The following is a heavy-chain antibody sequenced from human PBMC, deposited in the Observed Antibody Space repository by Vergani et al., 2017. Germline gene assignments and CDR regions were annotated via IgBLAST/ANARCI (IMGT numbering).Heavy chain of an antibody. CDR1: GFTFSSYA. V-gene: IGHV3-9*01. CDR3: AKDIYYYDSSGYVDY. Sequence: EVQLLESGGGLVQPGGSLRLSCAASGFTFSSYAMSWVRQAPGKGLEWVSGISWNSGSIGYADSVKGRFTISRDNAKNSLYLQMNSLRAEDTALYYCAKDIYYYDSSGYVDYWGQGTLVTVSS. D-gene: IGHD3-22*01. CDR2: ISWNSGSI. J-gene: IGHJ4*02.